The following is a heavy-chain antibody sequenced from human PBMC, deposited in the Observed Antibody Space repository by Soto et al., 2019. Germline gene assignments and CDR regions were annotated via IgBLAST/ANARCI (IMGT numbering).Heavy chain of an antibody. Sequence: EVQLVESGGGLDKPGGSLRLSCAAPGFDFSSYSMSWVRQAPGKGLEWVSSIGSTSAYLYYADSVRGRFTISRDNAKKSLFLHMNRLRVEDTAVYYCAREVDTAMGNEASDIWGQGTTVTVSS. CDR1: GFDFSSYS. J-gene: IGHJ3*02. D-gene: IGHD5-18*01. V-gene: IGHV3-21*01. CDR2: IGSTSAYL. CDR3: AREVDTAMGNEASDI.